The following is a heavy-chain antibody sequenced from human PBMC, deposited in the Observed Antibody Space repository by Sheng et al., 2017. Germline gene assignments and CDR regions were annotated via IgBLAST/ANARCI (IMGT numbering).Heavy chain of an antibody. CDR2: IWYDGSNK. J-gene: IGHJ4*02. Sequence: QVQLVESGGGVVQPGRSLRLSCAASGFTFSSYGMHWVRQAPGKGLEWVAVIWYDGSNKYYADSVKGRFTISRDNSKNTLYLQMNSLRAEDTAVYYCARDMGELRYFDWLLSMGIGFDYWGQGTLVTVSS. D-gene: IGHD3-9*01. CDR3: ARDMGELRYFDWLLSMGIGFDY. V-gene: IGHV3-33*01. CDR1: GFTFSSYG.